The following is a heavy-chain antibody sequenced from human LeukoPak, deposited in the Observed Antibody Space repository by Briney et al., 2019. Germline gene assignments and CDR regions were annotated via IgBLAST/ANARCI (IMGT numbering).Heavy chain of an antibody. CDR3: ARAVGSGSFQTYYYYMDV. CDR2: IYYSGST. Sequence: SETLSLTCTVSGGSISSYYWSWIRQPPGKGLEWIGYIYYSGSTNYNPSLKSRVTISVDTSKNQFSLKLSSVTAADTAVYYCARAVGSGSFQTYYYYMDVWGKGTTVTISS. CDR1: GGSISSYY. V-gene: IGHV4-59*12. J-gene: IGHJ6*03. D-gene: IGHD3-10*01.